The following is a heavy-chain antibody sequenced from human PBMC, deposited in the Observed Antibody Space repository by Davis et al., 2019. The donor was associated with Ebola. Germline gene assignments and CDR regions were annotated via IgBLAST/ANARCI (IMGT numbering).Heavy chain of an antibody. CDR1: GYTFTSYD. CDR2: MNPNSGNT. CDR3: ARAEYNWNYFAY. D-gene: IGHD1-20*01. Sequence: ASVKVSCKASGYTFTSYDINWVRQATGQGLEWMGWMNPNSGNTGYAQKFQGRVTITADKSTSTAYMELRSLRSDDTAVYYCARAEYNWNYFAYWGQGTLVTVSS. V-gene: IGHV1-8*01. J-gene: IGHJ4*02.